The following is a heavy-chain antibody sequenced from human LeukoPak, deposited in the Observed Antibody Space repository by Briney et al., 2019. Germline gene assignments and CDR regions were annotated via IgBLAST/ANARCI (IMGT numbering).Heavy chain of an antibody. J-gene: IGHJ4*02. CDR1: GYSFTDYY. V-gene: IGHV1-8*02. Sequence: GASLTVSCKAAGYSFTDYYVHWVRQATGQGLEWRGWMNPNSGNTGYAQKFQGRVTMTRNTSISTAYMELSSLRSEDTAVYYCARFSPYNWNDRSFDYWGQGTLVTVSS. D-gene: IGHD1-1*01. CDR3: ARFSPYNWNDRSFDY. CDR2: MNPNSGNT.